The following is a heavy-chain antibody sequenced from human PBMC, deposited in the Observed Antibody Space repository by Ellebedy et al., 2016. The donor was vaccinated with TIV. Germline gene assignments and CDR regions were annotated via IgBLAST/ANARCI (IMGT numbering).Heavy chain of an antibody. J-gene: IGHJ5*02. CDR1: GYSFTSYW. D-gene: IGHD2-15*01. CDR2: IYPGDSDT. Sequence: GESLKISCKGSGYSFTSYWIGWVRQMPGKGLEWMGIIYPGDSDTRYSPSFQGQVTISADKSIRTAYLQWSSLKASDTAMYYCARRFGYCSGGSCVGYWFDPWGQGTLVTVSS. CDR3: ARRFGYCSGGSCVGYWFDP. V-gene: IGHV5-51*01.